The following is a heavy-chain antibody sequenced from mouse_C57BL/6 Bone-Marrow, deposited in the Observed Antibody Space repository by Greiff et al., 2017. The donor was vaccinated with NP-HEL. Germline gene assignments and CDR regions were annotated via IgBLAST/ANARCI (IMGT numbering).Heavy chain of an antibody. D-gene: IGHD2-1*01. J-gene: IGHJ3*01. CDR3: ARDYYGNYLAWFAY. CDR2: INPSTGGT. V-gene: IGHV1-42*01. Sequence: QLQQSGPELVKPGASVKISCKASGYSFTGYYMNWVKQSPEKSLEWIGEINPSTGGTTYNQKFKAKATLTVDKSSSTAYMQLKSLTSEDSAVYYCARDYYGNYLAWFAYWGQGTLVTVSA. CDR1: GYSFTGYY.